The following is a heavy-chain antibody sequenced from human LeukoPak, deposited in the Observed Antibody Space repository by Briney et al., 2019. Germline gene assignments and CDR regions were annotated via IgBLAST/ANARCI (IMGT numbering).Heavy chain of an antibody. CDR3: ARGGDGYRNSFDP. CDR2: INPSAGSA. V-gene: IGHV1-46*01. D-gene: IGHD5-24*01. CDR1: GYTFTSYY. Sequence: ASVKVSCKASGYTFTSYYMHWVRQAPGQGLEWMGIINPSAGSASYAQKFQGRVTMTRDTSTSTVYMELSSPRSEDTAFYYCARGGDGYRNSFDPWGQGTLVTVSS. J-gene: IGHJ5*02.